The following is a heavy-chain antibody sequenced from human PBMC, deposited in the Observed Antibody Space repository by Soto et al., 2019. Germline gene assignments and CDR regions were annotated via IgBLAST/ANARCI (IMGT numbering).Heavy chain of an antibody. Sequence: QVQLVQSGAEVKRPGASVKVSCKASGYTFTTYYMHWVRQAPGQGLEWLGIINPNGGSTTYAQKFQGRVNMTRDTSKSTVYLELSSLRSEDTAVYYCARAGYCSGGTCFHGNCDYWGQGTLVTVSA. CDR3: ARAGYCSGGTCFHGNCDY. D-gene: IGHD2-15*01. V-gene: IGHV1-46*01. CDR2: INPNGGST. CDR1: GYTFTTYY. J-gene: IGHJ4*02.